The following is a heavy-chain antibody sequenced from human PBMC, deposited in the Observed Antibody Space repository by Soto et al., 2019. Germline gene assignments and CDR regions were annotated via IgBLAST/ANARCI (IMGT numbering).Heavy chain of an antibody. CDR3: SRVSYSGMVVTNYGMCV. D-gene: IGHD2-21*02. CDR2: ISGKNGNT. V-gene: IGHV1-18*04. CDR1: GYTFISHG. J-gene: IGHJ6*02. Sequence: QVQLVQSGVEVKQPGASVKVSCKASGYTFISHGISWGRQAPGQGLEWMGWISGKNGNTNNAQKLQGRVTLTTNTSASTGYMNVRRVRSEDTAVYCCSRVSYSGMVVTNYGMCVWGQGTTFTAS.